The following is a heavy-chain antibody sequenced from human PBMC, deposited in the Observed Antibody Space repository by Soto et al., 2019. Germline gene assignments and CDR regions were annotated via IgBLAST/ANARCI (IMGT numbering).Heavy chain of an antibody. CDR1: GYSFTTYG. V-gene: IGHV1-18*01. Sequence: QGLLVQSGAEVKQPGASVKVSCKASGYSFTTYGISWVRQAPGQGLEWTGWISGYNGDTNNAQKFQDRVTMTIDRSTTTAYLELRSLTSDDTAVYYCAKNGHPPYYYYGMDVWGQGTTVTVSS. D-gene: IGHD2-8*01. CDR2: ISGYNGDT. J-gene: IGHJ6*02. CDR3: AKNGHPPYYYYGMDV.